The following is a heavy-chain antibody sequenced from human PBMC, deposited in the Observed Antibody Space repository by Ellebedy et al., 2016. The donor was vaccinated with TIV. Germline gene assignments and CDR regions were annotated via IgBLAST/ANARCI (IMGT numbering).Heavy chain of an antibody. CDR3: ARPKHTDSGWYGGNWFDP. Sequence: AASVKVSCKASGYSLTSYYMHWVRQAPGPGLEWMRIITPSGGSTNYAQKLRGRVTMTRDTSTSTGYMELSSLRSEDTAIYYCARPKHTDSGWYGGNWFDPWGQGTLVTVSS. J-gene: IGHJ5*02. V-gene: IGHV1-46*03. D-gene: IGHD6-19*01. CDR2: ITPSGGST. CDR1: GYSLTSYY.